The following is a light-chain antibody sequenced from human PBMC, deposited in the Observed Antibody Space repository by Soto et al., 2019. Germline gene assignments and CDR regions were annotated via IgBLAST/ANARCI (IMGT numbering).Light chain of an antibody. CDR2: YDS. CDR1: NIGSKS. V-gene: IGLV3-21*04. J-gene: IGLJ1*01. Sequence: SYELTQPPSVSVAPGQTARITCGGNNIGSKSVHWYQQKPGQAPVLVIYYDSDRPSGIPERFSGSNSGNTATLTISRVEAGDEADYYCQVWDSSSDHPPVGTGTKVTVL. CDR3: QVWDSSSDHPP.